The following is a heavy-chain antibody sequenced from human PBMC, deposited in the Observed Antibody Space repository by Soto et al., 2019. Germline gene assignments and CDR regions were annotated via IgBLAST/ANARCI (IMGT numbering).Heavy chain of an antibody. CDR3: ARDEDWNPFDY. Sequence: EVQLVESGGGLVKPGGSLRLSCAASGFTFSSYSMNWVRQAPGKGLEWVSSISSSSSYIYYADSVTGRFTISRDNAKNSLYLQMNSLRAEDTAVYYCARDEDWNPFDYWGQGTLVTVSS. J-gene: IGHJ4*02. CDR1: GFTFSSYS. D-gene: IGHD1-1*01. CDR2: ISSSSSYI. V-gene: IGHV3-21*01.